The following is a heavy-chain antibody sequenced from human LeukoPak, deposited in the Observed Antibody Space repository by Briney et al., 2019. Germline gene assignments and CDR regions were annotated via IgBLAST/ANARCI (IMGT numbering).Heavy chain of an antibody. V-gene: IGHV4-34*01. J-gene: IGHJ4*02. D-gene: IGHD6-25*01. CDR3: ARGFGYDY. CDR1: GGSFSGYY. CDR2: INHSGCT. Sequence: SETLSLTCAVYGGSFSGYYWSWIRQPPGKGLEWIGEINHSGCTNYNPSLKSRVTISVDTSKNQFSLKLSSVTAADTAVYYCARGFGYDYWGQGTLVTVSS.